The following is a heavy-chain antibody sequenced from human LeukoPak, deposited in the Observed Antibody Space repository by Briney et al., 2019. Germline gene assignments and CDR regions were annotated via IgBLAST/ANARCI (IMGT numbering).Heavy chain of an antibody. CDR3: ARESYITVGGTFDI. CDR1: GFTFSDFY. Sequence: GGSLRPSCAASGFTFSDFYMSWIRQAPGKGLEWVSYISSSGSTIYYADSVKGRFTISRDNSKNTLYLQMNSLRAEDTAVYYCARESYITVGGTFDIWGQGTMVTVSS. V-gene: IGHV3-11*04. D-gene: IGHD6-19*01. CDR2: ISSSGSTI. J-gene: IGHJ3*02.